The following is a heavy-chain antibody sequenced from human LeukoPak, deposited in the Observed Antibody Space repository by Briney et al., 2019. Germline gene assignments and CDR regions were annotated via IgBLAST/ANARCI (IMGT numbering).Heavy chain of an antibody. CDR3: ARHVGRYVSIGEAQHVDY. J-gene: IGHJ4*02. CDR2: IYYSGST. V-gene: IGHV4-39*01. D-gene: IGHD3-10*01. Sequence: SETLSLTCTVSGGSISISSYYWVWIRQPPGKGLEWIGSIYYSGSTYYNPSLQTRVPISADTSKNQFSLKLSSVTTSDTAVYYCARHVGRYVSIGEAQHVDYWGQGTLVTVSS. CDR1: GGSISISSYY.